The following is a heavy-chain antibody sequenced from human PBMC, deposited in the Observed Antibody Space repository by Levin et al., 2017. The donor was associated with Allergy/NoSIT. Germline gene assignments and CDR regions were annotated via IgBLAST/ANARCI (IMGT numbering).Heavy chain of an antibody. J-gene: IGHJ6*02. CDR1: GYSFTSYW. D-gene: IGHD5-12*01. CDR3: ARPTVDIVATKAGHHYYYYGMDV. V-gene: IGHV5-51*01. CDR2: IYPGDSDT. Sequence: SGGSLRLSCKGSGYSFTSYWIGWVRQMPGKGLEWMGIIYPGDSDTRYSPSFQGQITISADKSISTAYLQWSSLKASDTAMYYCARPTVDIVATKAGHHYYYYGMDVWGQGTTVTVSS.